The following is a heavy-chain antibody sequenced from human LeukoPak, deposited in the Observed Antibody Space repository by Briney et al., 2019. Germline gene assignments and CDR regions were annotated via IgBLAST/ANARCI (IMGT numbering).Heavy chain of an antibody. CDR2: IHYTGST. V-gene: IGHV4-59*01. CDR3: ARGRYSAGDNWFDP. D-gene: IGHD3-9*01. Sequence: ETLSLTCTVSGGSITSSYWSWVRQSPGKGLEWIGYIHYTGSTNYNPSLKSRVTMLIDTSKNQFSLKLSSVTAADRAVYYCARGRYSAGDNWFDPWGQGTLVTVSS. CDR1: GGSITSSY. J-gene: IGHJ5*02.